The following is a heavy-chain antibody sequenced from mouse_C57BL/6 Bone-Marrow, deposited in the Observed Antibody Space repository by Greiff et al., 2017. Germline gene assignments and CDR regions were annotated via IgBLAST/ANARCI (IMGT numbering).Heavy chain of an antibody. V-gene: IGHV5-4*01. CDR3: ARDDDGYPPVYFDY. D-gene: IGHD2-3*01. Sequence: EVQLVESGGGLVKPGGSLKLSCAASGFTFSSYAMSWVRQTPEKRLEWVATISDGGSYTYYPDNVKGRFTISRDNAKNNLYLQMSHLKSEDTAMXYCARDDDGYPPVYFDYWGQGTTLTVSS. CDR1: GFTFSSYA. CDR2: ISDGGSYT. J-gene: IGHJ2*01.